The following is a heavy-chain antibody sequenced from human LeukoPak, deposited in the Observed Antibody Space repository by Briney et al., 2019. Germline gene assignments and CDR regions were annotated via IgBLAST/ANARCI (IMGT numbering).Heavy chain of an antibody. CDR1: GFTLTQLA. D-gene: IGHD2/OR15-2a*01. CDR3: ARHQGAGEYPFDY. J-gene: IGHJ4*02. V-gene: IGHV1-24*01. Sequence: ASVKVSCKVSGFTLTQLAIHWERQAPGKGLEWMGGFDPEDGETIYAQKFQGRVTMTEDTSTDTAYMELSSLRSEDTAVYYCARHQGAGEYPFDYWGQGTLVTVSS. CDR2: FDPEDGET.